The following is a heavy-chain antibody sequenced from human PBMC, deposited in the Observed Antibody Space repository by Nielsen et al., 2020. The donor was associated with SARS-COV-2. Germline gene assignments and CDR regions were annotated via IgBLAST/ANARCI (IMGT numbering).Heavy chain of an antibody. D-gene: IGHD4-23*01. CDR2: IYHSGST. J-gene: IGHJ6*02. CDR3: ARHTTVVTPGPDV. Sequence: SETLSLTCTVSGYSISSGYYWGWIRQPPGKGLEWIGSIYHSGSTYYNPSLKSRVTISVDTSKNQFSLKLSSVTAADTAVYYCARHTTVVTPGPDVWGQGTTVTVSS. CDR1: GYSISSGYY. V-gene: IGHV4-38-2*02.